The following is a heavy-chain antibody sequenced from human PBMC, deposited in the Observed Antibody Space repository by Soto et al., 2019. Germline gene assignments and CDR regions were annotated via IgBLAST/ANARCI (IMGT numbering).Heavy chain of an antibody. V-gene: IGHV4-39*01. CDR1: GGSIFSSDYF. CDR3: TRLVVVPTSGCVGFDH. J-gene: IGHJ4*02. Sequence: SETLSLTCNVSGGSIFSSDYFWGWIRQAPGKGLEWIGSMSYSGSTLHNPSLRSRVTISVDTPKSQFSLKLSSVTATDTAVYYCTRLVVVPTSGCVGFDHWGQGTRVTVSS. D-gene: IGHD2-21*01. CDR2: MSYSGST.